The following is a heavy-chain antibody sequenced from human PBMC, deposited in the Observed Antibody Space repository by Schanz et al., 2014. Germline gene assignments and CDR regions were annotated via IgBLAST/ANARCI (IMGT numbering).Heavy chain of an antibody. D-gene: IGHD4-17*01. CDR1: GFTFSSYA. CDR3: ARKMKLGVYGGKGHDSLDI. J-gene: IGHJ3*02. V-gene: IGHV3-23*01. CDR2: ISGSGGST. Sequence: EVQLLESRGGLVQPGGSLRLSCAASGFTFSSYAMSWVRQAPGKGLEWVSAISGSGGSTYYADSVKGRFTISRDNSKNTLYLQMNSLRAEDTAVYYCARKMKLGVYGGKGHDSLDIWGQGTIVTVSS.